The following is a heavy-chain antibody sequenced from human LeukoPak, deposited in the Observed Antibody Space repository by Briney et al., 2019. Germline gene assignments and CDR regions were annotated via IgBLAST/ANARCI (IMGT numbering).Heavy chain of an antibody. CDR2: INHSGST. CDR3: ARHVYDSSGPDY. J-gene: IGHJ4*02. D-gene: IGHD3-22*01. Sequence: SETLSLTCSVSGDSITGYYWSWIRQPPGKGLEWIGEINHSGSTNYNPSLKSRVTISVDTSKNQFSLKLSSVTAADTAVYYCARHVYDSSGPDYWGQGTLVTVSS. V-gene: IGHV4-34*01. CDR1: GDSITGYY.